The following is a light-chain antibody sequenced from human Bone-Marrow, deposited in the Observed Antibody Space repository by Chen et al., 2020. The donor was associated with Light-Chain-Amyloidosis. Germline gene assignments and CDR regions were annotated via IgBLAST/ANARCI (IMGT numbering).Light chain of an antibody. CDR3: CSYAGSYTVV. J-gene: IGLJ2*01. CDR2: DVS. V-gene: IGLV2-11*01. CDR1: SSDVGGYNY. Sequence: QSALTQPRSVSGSPGQSVPISCTGTSSDVGGYNYVSWYQQHPGKAPKLMIYDVSMRPSGVPDRLSGSKSGNTASLTISGLQAEDEADYCCCSYAGSYTVVFGGGTKLTVL.